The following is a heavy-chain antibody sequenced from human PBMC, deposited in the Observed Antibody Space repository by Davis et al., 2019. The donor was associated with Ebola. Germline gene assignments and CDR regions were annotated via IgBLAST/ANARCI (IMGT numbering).Heavy chain of an antibody. CDR1: GFTFSSYA. CDR2: ISYDGSNK. V-gene: IGHV3-30-3*01. CDR3: ARDNGLSYYYYMDV. J-gene: IGHJ6*03. Sequence: PGGSLRLSCSASGFTFSSYAMHWVRQAPGKGLEWVAVISYDGSNKYYADSVKGRFTISRDNSKNTLYLQMNSLRAEDTAVYYCARDNGLSYYYYMDVWGKGTTVTVSS.